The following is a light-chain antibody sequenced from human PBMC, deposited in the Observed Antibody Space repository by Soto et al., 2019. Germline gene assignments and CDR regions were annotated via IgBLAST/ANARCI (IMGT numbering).Light chain of an antibody. CDR2: GAS. CDR1: QSVRSNY. J-gene: IGKJ4*01. V-gene: IGKV3-20*01. CDR3: QQYASSPLT. Sequence: EIVLTQSPGTLSLSSGERATLSCRASQSVRSNYLAWYQQKPGQAPRLLIYGASSRATGIPDRFGGSGSGTDLPRTISRVEPEDFAVYYCQQYASSPLTFGGGTKVEIK.